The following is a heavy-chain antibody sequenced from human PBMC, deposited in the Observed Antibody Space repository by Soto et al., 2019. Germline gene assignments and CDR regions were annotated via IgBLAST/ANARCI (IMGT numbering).Heavy chain of an antibody. J-gene: IGHJ4*02. D-gene: IGHD3-22*01. V-gene: IGHV6-1*01. CDR1: EDSVSSNSAS. CDR3: ARAWDYYDSSGYLT. CDR2: TYYRSKWYN. Sequence: PSQTLSLTGPISEDSVSSNSASWNWIRQSPSRGLEWLGRTYYRSKWYNDYAVSVKSRITINPDTSKNQFSLQLNSVTPEDTAVYYCARAWDYYDSSGYLTWGQGTLVTVSS.